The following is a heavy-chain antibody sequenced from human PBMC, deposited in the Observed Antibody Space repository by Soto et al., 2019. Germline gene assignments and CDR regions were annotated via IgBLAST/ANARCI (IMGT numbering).Heavy chain of an antibody. CDR2: IFASGTT. J-gene: IGHJ5*02. CDR3: ATYSYTYLNWLDP. CDR1: GASIKSYY. Sequence: QVQLQESGPGLVKPSETLSLTCTVSGASIKSYYWAWIRQPAGKGLEWIGRIFASGTTNYNPPLRNRITMSIDTSRNQFSLEMRSMTAADTAMYYCATYSYTYLNWLDPWGQVILVTVSS. V-gene: IGHV4-4*07. D-gene: IGHD5-18*01.